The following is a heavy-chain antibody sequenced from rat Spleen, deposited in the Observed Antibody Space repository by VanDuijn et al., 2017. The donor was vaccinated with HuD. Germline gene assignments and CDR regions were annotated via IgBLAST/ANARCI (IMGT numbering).Heavy chain of an antibody. J-gene: IGHJ2*01. CDR2: ISYSGST. CDR3: ARYYDGSTGYYFDY. V-gene: IGHV3-1*01. Sequence: EVQLQESGPGLVKPSQSLSLTCSVTGFSITTHYWDWIRKFPGNKMEWIGHISYSGSTSYNPSLKSRISITRDTSKNQFFLQLNSVTTEDTATYYCARYYDGSTGYYFDYWGQGVMVTVSS. CDR1: GFSITTHY. D-gene: IGHD1-12*03.